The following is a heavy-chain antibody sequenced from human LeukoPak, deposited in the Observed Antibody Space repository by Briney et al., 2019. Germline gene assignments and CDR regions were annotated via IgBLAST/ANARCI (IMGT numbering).Heavy chain of an antibody. D-gene: IGHD2-15*01. CDR2: IYTSGST. V-gene: IGHV4-4*07. CDR3: ARDVEARSPGGYYYYHMDV. Sequence: SETLSLTCTVSGGSIGSYYWSWIRQPAGKGLEWIGRIYTSGSTNYNPSLKSRVTMSVDTSKNQFSLRLSSVTAADTAVYYCARDVEARSPGGYYYYHMDVWGKGTTVTVSS. J-gene: IGHJ6*03. CDR1: GGSIGSYY.